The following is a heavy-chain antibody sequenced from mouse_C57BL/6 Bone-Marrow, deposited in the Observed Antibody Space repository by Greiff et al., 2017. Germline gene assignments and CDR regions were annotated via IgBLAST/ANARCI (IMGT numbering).Heavy chain of an antibody. CDR3: AREGDDGYFPD. CDR1: GFTFSSYA. D-gene: IGHD2-3*01. CDR2: ISAGGSYT. Sequence: EVKLVEPGGGLVKPGGSLKLSCAASGFTFSSYAMSWVRQTPEQRLEWVATISAGGSYTYYPDNVKGRFTISRDNAKNNLYLRMSQLKSEDTAKYYSAREGDDGYFPDWGTGTTVTVSS. V-gene: IGHV5-4*01. J-gene: IGHJ1*03.